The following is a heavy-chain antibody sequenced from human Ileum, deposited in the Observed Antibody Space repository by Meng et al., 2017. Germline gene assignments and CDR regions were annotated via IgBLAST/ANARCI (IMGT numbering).Heavy chain of an antibody. V-gene: IGHV4-39*01. CDR2: VYFTGYT. CDR3: ARHGHFTPDKYYFDS. Sequence: QVQLQESGPGLLKPSETLSLSCTVSGGSISSGEYCWGWIRQPPGKGLGWIGSVYFTGYTYYSPSLMSRVTISVETSKNQFSLRLTSVTAADTGLYLCARHGHFTPDKYYFDSWGQGTLVTVSS. J-gene: IGHJ4*03. CDR1: GGSISSGEYC. D-gene: IGHD3-3*02.